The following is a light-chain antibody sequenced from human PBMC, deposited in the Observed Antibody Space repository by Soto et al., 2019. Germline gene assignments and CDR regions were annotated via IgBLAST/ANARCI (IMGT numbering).Light chain of an antibody. J-gene: IGKJ3*01. CDR1: QSVSSTY. V-gene: IGKV3-20*01. CDR2: DAS. Sequence: EIVLTQSPGTLSLSPGERATLSCGASQSVSSTYLAWYQQKPGQAPRLLIYDASNRATGIPDRFSGSGSGTDFTLTISRLEPEDFAVYSCQQYGRSPGLFTFGPGTKVDIK. CDR3: QQYGRSPGLFT.